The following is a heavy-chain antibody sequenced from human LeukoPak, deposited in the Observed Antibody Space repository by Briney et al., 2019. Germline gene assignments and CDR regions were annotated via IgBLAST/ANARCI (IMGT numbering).Heavy chain of an antibody. V-gene: IGHV3-21*01. CDR3: ASRSIAAARVSDY. D-gene: IGHD6-13*01. CDR2: ISSSSSYI. Sequence: SGGSLRLSCAASGFTFSSYIMNWVRQAPGKGLEWVSSISSSSSYIYYADSVKGRFTISRDNAKNSLYLQMNSLRAEDTAVYYCASRSIAAARVSDYWGQGTLVTVSS. CDR1: GFTFSSYI. J-gene: IGHJ4*02.